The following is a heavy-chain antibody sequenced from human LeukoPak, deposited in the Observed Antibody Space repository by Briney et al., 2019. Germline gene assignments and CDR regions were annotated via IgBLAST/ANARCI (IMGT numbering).Heavy chain of an antibody. J-gene: IGHJ3*02. CDR2: INSDGSST. D-gene: IGHD1-7*01. V-gene: IGHV3-74*01. Sequence: GGSLRLSCAASGFTFSRYWMHWVRQAPGKGLVWVSRINSDGSSTSYADSVKGRFTISRDNAKNTLYLQMNSLRAEDTAVYYCAREGLNYAYAFDIWGQGTMVTVSS. CDR3: AREGLNYAYAFDI. CDR1: GFTFSRYW.